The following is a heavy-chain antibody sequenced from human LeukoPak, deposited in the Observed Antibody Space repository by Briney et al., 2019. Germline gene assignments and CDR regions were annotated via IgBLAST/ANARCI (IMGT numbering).Heavy chain of an antibody. V-gene: IGHV3-48*03. CDR3: ARDVDSSGFVYFDY. Sequence: PGGSLRLSCAASGFTFSSYEMNWVRQAPGKGLEWVSYISSSGSTIYYADSVKGRFTISRDNAKNSLYLQMNSLRAEDTAVYYCARDVDSSGFVYFDYWGQGTLVTVSS. CDR2: ISSSGSTI. J-gene: IGHJ4*02. CDR1: GFTFSSYE. D-gene: IGHD6-19*01.